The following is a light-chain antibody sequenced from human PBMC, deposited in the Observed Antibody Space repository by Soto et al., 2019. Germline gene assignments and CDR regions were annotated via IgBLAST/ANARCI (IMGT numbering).Light chain of an antibody. CDR2: IND. CDR1: SSNIGDNP. V-gene: IGLV1-44*01. Sequence: QTVLTQLPSASGPPGQRITISCSGSSSNIGDNPANWYQQLPGAAPKLLIYINDQRPPGVPDRISGAKSGTSASLASSGLQPEDEANYYCAAWDYSLNALFGTWTYVTV. CDR3: AAWDYSLNAL. J-gene: IGLJ1*01.